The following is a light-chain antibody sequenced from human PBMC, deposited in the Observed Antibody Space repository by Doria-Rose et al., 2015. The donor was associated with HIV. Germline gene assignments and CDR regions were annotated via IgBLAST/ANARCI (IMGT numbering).Light chain of an antibody. CDR2: GNI. J-gene: IGLJ1*01. CDR3: QSYDSSLSGYV. Sequence: QTVVTQEPSVSEAPGQRVTISCTGSSSNIGAGYDVHWYQQLPGTAPKLLIYGNINRPSGVPDRISSSKSGTSASLAITGLQAEDEADYYCQSYDSSLSGYVFGTGTKVTV. CDR1: SSNIGAGYD. V-gene: IGLV1-40*01.